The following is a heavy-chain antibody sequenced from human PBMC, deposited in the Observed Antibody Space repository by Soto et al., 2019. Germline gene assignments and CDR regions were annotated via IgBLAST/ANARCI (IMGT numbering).Heavy chain of an antibody. J-gene: IGHJ3*02. CDR2: ISAYNGNT. V-gene: IGHV1-18*04. CDR1: GYTFTSYG. Sequence: QVQLVQSGAEVKKPGASVKVSCKASGYTFTSYGISWVRQAPGQGLEWMGWISAYNGNTNYAQKLQGRVTMTTDTSTSTAYMELRRLRADDTAVYYCARDQFCSGGSCYSRDAFDIWGQGTMVTVSS. D-gene: IGHD2-15*01. CDR3: ARDQFCSGGSCYSRDAFDI.